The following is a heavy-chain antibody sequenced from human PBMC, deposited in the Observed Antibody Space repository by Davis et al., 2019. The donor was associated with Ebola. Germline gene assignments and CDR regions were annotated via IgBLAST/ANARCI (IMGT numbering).Heavy chain of an antibody. Sequence: MPSETLSLTCTVSGGSISSYYWSWIRQPPGKGLEWIGYIYYSGSTNYNPSLKSRVTISVDTSKNQFSLKLSSVTAADTAVYYCARGGGYCSSTSCYPYYYYYGMDVWGQGTTVTVSS. J-gene: IGHJ6*02. D-gene: IGHD2-2*01. CDR2: IYYSGST. CDR3: ARGGGYCSSTSCYPYYYYYGMDV. V-gene: IGHV4-59*12. CDR1: GGSISSYY.